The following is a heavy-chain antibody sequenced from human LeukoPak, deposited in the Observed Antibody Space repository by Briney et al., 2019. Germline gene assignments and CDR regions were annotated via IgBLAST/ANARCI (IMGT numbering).Heavy chain of an antibody. CDR2: INPNSGGT. CDR1: GYTFTGYY. CDR3: AQDYGDAGNWFDP. Sequence: ASVKVSCKASGYTFTGYYMHWVRQAPGQGLEWMGWINPNSGGTNYAQKFQGRVTMTGDTSISTAYMELSRLRSDDTAVHYCAQDYGDAGNWFDPWGQGTLVTVSS. V-gene: IGHV1-2*02. J-gene: IGHJ5*02. D-gene: IGHD4-17*01.